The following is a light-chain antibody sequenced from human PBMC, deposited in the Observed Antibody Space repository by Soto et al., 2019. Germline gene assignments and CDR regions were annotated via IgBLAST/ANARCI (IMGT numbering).Light chain of an antibody. CDR2: DAS. V-gene: IGKV1-39*01. CDR3: QQCYTTPRT. Sequence: EIQMTQSPSSLSASVGARVTITCRASQSIKTYLNWYLQKPGNAPRLLIYDASSLQSGVPSTFSGSGSGTDFTLTISSLQPEDFATYYCQQCYTTPRTFGQGTRLEI. J-gene: IGKJ5*01. CDR1: QSIKTY.